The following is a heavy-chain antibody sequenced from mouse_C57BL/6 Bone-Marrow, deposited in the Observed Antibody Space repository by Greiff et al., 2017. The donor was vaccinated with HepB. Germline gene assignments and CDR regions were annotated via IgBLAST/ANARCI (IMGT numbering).Heavy chain of an antibody. V-gene: IGHV2-5*01. CDR3: AKNSLTGYAMDY. CDR2: IWRGGST. D-gene: IGHD4-1*01. CDR1: GFSLTSYG. Sequence: VKLVESGPGLVQPSQSLSITCTVSGFSLTSYGVHWVRQSPGKGLEWLGVIWRGGSTDYNAAFISRLSITKDNSKSQVFFKMNSLQADDTAIYYCAKNSLTGYAMDYWGQGTSVTVSS. J-gene: IGHJ4*01.